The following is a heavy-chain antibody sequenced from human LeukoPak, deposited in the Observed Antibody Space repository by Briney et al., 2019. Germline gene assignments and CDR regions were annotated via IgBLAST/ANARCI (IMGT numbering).Heavy chain of an antibody. Sequence: PGGSLRLSCAASGFTFSTYSMNWVRQAPGKGLEWVSFISSGSTDIYYTDSVKGRFSVSRDNAKNSLYLQMNSLRAEDTAVYYCARDGLYCTSTNCYFDHWGKGTLVTVSS. CDR2: ISSGSTDI. J-gene: IGHJ4*02. CDR3: ARDGLYCTSTNCYFDH. D-gene: IGHD2-2*01. CDR1: GFTFSTYS. V-gene: IGHV3-21*01.